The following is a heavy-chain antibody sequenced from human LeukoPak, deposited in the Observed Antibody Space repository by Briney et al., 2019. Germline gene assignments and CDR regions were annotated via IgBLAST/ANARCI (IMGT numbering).Heavy chain of an antibody. Sequence: KPSETLSLTCAVYGGSFSGYYWSWIRQPPGKGLEWIGEINHSGSTNYNPSLKSRVTISVDTSKNQFSLKLSSVTAADTAVYYCARVRAGYYKGYYYYYMDVWGKGTTVTVSS. V-gene: IGHV4-34*01. J-gene: IGHJ6*03. D-gene: IGHD3-9*01. CDR2: INHSGST. CDR1: GGSFSGYY. CDR3: ARVRAGYYKGYYYYYMDV.